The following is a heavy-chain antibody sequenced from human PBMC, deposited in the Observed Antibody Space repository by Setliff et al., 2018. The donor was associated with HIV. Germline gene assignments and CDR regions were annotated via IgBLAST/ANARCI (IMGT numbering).Heavy chain of an antibody. D-gene: IGHD5-18*01. CDR3: ATLTRGYTYGSFDY. CDR2: VDPGDGKT. V-gene: IGHV1-69-2*01. Sequence: ASVKVSCKASGYTFTNYDINWVRQATGQGLEWMGRVDPGDGKTIYAHKFQGRVTITADTSTDTAYMDLSSLRSEDTAVYYCATLTRGYTYGSFDYWGQGTLVTVSS. CDR1: GYTFTNYD. J-gene: IGHJ4*02.